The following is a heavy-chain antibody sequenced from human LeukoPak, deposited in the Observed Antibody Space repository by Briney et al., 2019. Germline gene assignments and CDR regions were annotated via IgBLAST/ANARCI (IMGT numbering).Heavy chain of an antibody. CDR1: GFTFSSYS. D-gene: IGHD5-12*01. Sequence: PGGSLRLSCAASGFTFSSYSMNWVRQAPGKGLEWVSSISSSSSYIYYADSVKGRFTISRDNAKNSLYLQMNSLRAEDTAVYYCARGGFNDVEGFDYWGQGTLVTVSS. CDR2: ISSSSSYI. J-gene: IGHJ4*02. CDR3: ARGGFNDVEGFDY. V-gene: IGHV3-21*01.